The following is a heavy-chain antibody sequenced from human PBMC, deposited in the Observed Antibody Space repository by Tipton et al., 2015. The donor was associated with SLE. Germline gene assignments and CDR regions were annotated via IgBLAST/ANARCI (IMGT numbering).Heavy chain of an antibody. V-gene: IGHV4-59*01. D-gene: IGHD2-15*01. CDR2: VYYSGGT. J-gene: IGHJ6*02. CDR1: GGSITNYY. CDR3: ARFRYCSRGSCYYYGLDV. Sequence: TLSLTCTVSGGSITNYYWTWIRQAPGKGLEWIGYVYYSGGTSYNPSLKSRVTVSVDTSKNQFSLRLNSVTAADTAVYYCARFRYCSRGSCYYYGLDVWGRGTTVTVSS.